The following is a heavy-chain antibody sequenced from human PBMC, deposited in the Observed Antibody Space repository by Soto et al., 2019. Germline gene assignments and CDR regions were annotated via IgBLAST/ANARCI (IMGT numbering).Heavy chain of an antibody. CDR3: SRGPSGGGDCSLFDY. D-gene: IGHD2-21*02. Sequence: QVLLVQSGAEVTRPGASVKVSCKASGYTFTSYYMHWVRQAPGQGLEWMAMINPSGGRTKYAQICQGRVTLTRDTATGTVDMELSSLTSEDTAIYYCSRGPSGGGDCSLFDYWGEVTQCTVSS. V-gene: IGHV1-46*03. J-gene: IGHJ4*02. CDR2: INPSGGRT. CDR1: GYTFTSYY.